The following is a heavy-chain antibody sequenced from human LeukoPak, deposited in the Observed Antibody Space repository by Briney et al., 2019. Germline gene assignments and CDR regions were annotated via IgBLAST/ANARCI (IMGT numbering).Heavy chain of an antibody. V-gene: IGHV3-23*01. Sequence: PGGSLRLSCAASGFTFSSYAMSWVRQAPGKGLEWFSSISGSGGSTYYADSVKGRFTISRDNSKNTLYLQMNSLRAEDTAVYYCAKVSMGAIFGYFDYWGQGTLVTVSS. J-gene: IGHJ4*02. CDR1: GFTFSSYA. D-gene: IGHD3-3*01. CDR2: ISGSGGST. CDR3: AKVSMGAIFGYFDY.